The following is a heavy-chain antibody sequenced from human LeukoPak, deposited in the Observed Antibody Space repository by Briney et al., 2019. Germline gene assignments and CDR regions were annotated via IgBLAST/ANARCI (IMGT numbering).Heavy chain of an antibody. CDR3: ARDNGGWFDT. J-gene: IGHJ5*02. CDR1: EFIFSDYW. Sequence: GGSLRLSCVASEFIFSDYWMSWVRQPPGKGLEWVANIKQGGREEKYVSSVKGRFAISRDDAKSTLYLQMDSLSGDDTAVYYCARDNGGWFDTWGRGTLVTVSS. CDR2: IKQGGREE. V-gene: IGHV3-7*03. D-gene: IGHD3-10*01.